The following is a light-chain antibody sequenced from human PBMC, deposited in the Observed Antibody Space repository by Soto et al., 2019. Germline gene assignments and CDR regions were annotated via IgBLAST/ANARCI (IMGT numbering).Light chain of an antibody. CDR2: EGT. Sequence: QSALTQPVSVSGSPGQSITISCTGTSSDIGSYNLVSWYQHLPGKAPKLIIYEGTKRSSGVSNRFSGSKSGNTASLTISGLQAEDAADYYCCAYAGSATFVVFGGGTKLTVL. CDR1: SSDIGSYNL. V-gene: IGLV2-23*03. J-gene: IGLJ3*02. CDR3: CAYAGSATFVV.